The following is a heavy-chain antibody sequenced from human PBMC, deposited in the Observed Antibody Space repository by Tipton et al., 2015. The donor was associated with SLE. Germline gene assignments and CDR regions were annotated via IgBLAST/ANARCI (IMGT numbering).Heavy chain of an antibody. CDR2: IYHSGST. CDR3: AREGTGTPY. V-gene: IGHV4-38-2*02. Sequence: LRLSCAASGFTFSSYAMHWVRQAPGKGLEWIGSIYHSGSTYYNPSLKSRVTISVDTSKNQFSLKLSSVTAADTAVYYCAREGTGTPYWGQGTLVTVSS. J-gene: IGHJ4*02. D-gene: IGHD1-1*01. CDR1: GFTFSSYA.